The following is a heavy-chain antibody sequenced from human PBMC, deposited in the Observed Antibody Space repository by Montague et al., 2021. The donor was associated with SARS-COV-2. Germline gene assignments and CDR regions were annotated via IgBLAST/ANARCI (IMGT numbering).Heavy chain of an antibody. CDR3: AGAPDCGGGSCNSYSYYGMDV. D-gene: IGHD2-15*01. V-gene: IGHV3-74*01. CDR1: GLTVSRYS. CDR2: NARGGTNT. J-gene: IGHJ6*02. Sequence: SLRLSFSASGLTVSRYSGEDRQNIRRNCRDGSTRNARGGTNTNYADSVKGRFIISRDNAKNTLYLQMNSLRVEDTALYYCAGAPDCGGGSCNSYSYYGMDVGGQGTTVTVSS.